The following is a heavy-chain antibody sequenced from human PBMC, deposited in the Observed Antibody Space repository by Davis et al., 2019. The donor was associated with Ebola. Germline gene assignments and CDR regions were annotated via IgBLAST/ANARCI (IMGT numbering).Heavy chain of an antibody. V-gene: IGHV3-48*03. CDR1: GFTSSDYD. J-gene: IGHJ4*02. Sequence: GGSLRLSCTASGFTSSDYDMNWVRQPPAKGLEWISYISSSATRMYYADSVKGRFTISRDDAKNSLFLQMNSLRAEDTAVYYCVPGTWIRGQGSLVTVSS. D-gene: IGHD5-18*01. CDR2: ISSSATRM. CDR3: VPGTWI.